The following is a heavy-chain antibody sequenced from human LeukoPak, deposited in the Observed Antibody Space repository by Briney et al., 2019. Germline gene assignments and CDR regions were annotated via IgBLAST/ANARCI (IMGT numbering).Heavy chain of an antibody. V-gene: IGHV4-59*08. CDR2: IYYSGST. Sequence: PSETLSLTCTVSGGSISSYYWSWIRQPPGEGLEGIGYIYYSGSTNYNPSLKSRVTILVDTSKNQFSLKLSSVTAADTGVYYCARHRAAAGWVFAAFDIWGQGTMVTVSS. J-gene: IGHJ3*02. CDR1: GGSISSYY. CDR3: ARHRAAAGWVFAAFDI. D-gene: IGHD6-13*01.